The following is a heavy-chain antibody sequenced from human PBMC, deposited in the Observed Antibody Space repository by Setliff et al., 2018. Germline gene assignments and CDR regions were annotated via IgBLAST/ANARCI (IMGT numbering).Heavy chain of an antibody. V-gene: IGHV4-34*01. Sequence: PSETLSLTCTVSDASIGGSGYYWSWIRQPPGKGLEWIGEINHSGSTNYNPSLKSRVTISVDTSKNQFSLKLSSVTAADTAVYYCARGNYNFWSGYYTGVYYFDYWGQGTLVTVSS. CDR3: ARGNYNFWSGYYTGVYYFDY. D-gene: IGHD3-3*01. CDR1: DASIGGSGYY. CDR2: INHSGST. J-gene: IGHJ4*02.